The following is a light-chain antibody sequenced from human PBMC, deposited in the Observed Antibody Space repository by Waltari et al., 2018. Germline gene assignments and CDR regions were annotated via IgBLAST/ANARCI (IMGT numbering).Light chain of an antibody. Sequence: DIQMTQSPSTLSASVGDRVTITCRASQSISAWFAWYQLRPGKAPKLLISDASILERGVPSRFSGSGSGTEFTVTISSLQPDDLATYYCQQYDSFPYTFGQGTKLEIK. CDR1: QSISAW. J-gene: IGKJ2*01. CDR3: QQYDSFPYT. V-gene: IGKV1-5*01. CDR2: DAS.